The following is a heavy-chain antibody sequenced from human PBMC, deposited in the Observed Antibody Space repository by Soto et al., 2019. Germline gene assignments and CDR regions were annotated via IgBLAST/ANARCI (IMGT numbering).Heavy chain of an antibody. CDR2: INGGGGIT. CDR3: AKDPGYSYAPYWYFDL. V-gene: IGHV3-23*01. CDR1: RLTFRSYA. D-gene: IGHD5-18*01. J-gene: IGHJ2*01. Sequence: EVQVLESGGGLVQPGGSLRLSCAASRLTFRSYAMSWVRQAPGKGLEWVSTINGGGGITYYADSVKGRFTISRDNSKNTLYLQMNSLRAEDTAVYYCAKDPGYSYAPYWYFDLWGRGTLVTVSS.